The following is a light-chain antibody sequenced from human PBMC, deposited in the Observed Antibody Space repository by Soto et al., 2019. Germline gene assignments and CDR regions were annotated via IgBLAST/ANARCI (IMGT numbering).Light chain of an antibody. CDR2: DVI. Sequence: QSALTQPPSASGSPGQSVTISCTGTSRDIGGYDFVSWYQQHPGKAPKLLIYDVIKRPSGVPDRFSGSKSGNTASLTVSGPQTDDEAEYYCSSYGGSNNLLFGGGTQLTVL. CDR1: SRDIGGYDF. CDR3: SSYGGSNNLL. J-gene: IGLJ2*01. V-gene: IGLV2-8*01.